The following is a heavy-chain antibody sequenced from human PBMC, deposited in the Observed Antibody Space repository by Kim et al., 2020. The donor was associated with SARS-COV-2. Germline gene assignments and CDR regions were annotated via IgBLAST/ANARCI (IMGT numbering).Heavy chain of an antibody. CDR3: ARSWGYYDILSTQVGYYGMDV. CDR2: ISSSSSTI. Sequence: GGSLRLSCAASGFTFSSYSMNWVRQAPGKGLEWVSYISSSSSTIYYADSVKGRFTISRDNAKNSLYLQMNSLRDEDTAVYYCARSWGYYDILSTQVGYYGMDVWGQGTTVTVSS. D-gene: IGHD3-9*01. J-gene: IGHJ6*02. CDR1: GFTFSSYS. V-gene: IGHV3-48*02.